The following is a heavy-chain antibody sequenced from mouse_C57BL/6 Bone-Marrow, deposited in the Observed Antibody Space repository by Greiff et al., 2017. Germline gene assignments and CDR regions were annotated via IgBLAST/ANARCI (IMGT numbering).Heavy chain of an antibody. D-gene: IGHD2-5*01. CDR2: IWRGGST. V-gene: IGHV2-5*01. CDR1: GFSLTSYC. CDR3: AKDSNRYAMDY. J-gene: IGHJ4*01. Sequence: VQLQQPGPGLVQPSQCLSITCTASGFSLTSYCVHWVRQSPGKGLEWLGVIWRGGSTAYNAAFITRLSITKDNSKSQVFLKMNSLQADDTAIYYCAKDSNRYAMDYWGQGTSVTVSS.